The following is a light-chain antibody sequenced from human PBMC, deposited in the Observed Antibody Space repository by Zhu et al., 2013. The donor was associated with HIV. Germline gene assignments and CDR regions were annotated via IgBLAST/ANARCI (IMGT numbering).Light chain of an antibody. J-gene: IGLJ1*01. CDR1: SSNLGTNY. CDR2: DNN. Sequence: QSLLTQPPSVSAAPGQKVTISCSGTSSNLGTNYVSWYQQLPGTAPKLVIYDNNRRPSGIPDRFSGSKSGTSATLGITGLQTGDEADYYCGTWDSSLSAYVFGTGTKVTVL. CDR3: GTWDSSLSAYV. V-gene: IGLV1-51*01.